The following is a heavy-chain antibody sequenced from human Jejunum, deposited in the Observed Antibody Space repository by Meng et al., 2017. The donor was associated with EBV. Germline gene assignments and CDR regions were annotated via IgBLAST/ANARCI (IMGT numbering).Heavy chain of an antibody. J-gene: IGHJ4*02. Sequence: HLQKSQQRARTPPCTLSHTCTFSGVSHSASSYDWIWIRQPPGKGLELIWYVYYSGNTNSNPSLKSRATITVDTSKNQFSLKLSSVTAADTAVYYCARVVDYYERSGYPDFWGQGTLVTVSS. V-gene: IGHV4-61*01. D-gene: IGHD3-22*01. CDR1: GVSHSASSYD. CDR3: ARVVDYYERSGYPDF. CDR2: VYYSGNT.